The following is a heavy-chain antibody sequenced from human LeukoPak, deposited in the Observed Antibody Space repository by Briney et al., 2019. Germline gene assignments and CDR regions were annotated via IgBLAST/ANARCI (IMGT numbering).Heavy chain of an antibody. CDR3: AGEDDSSGYYNY. CDR1: GGSISSGDYY. J-gene: IGHJ4*02. Sequence: SETLSLTCTVSGGSISSGDYYWSWIRQPPGKGLEWIGYIYYSGSTYYNPSLKSRVTISVDTSKNQFSLKLSSVTAADTAVCYCAGEDDSSGYYNYWGQGTLVTVSS. CDR2: IYYSGST. D-gene: IGHD3-22*01. V-gene: IGHV4-30-4*08.